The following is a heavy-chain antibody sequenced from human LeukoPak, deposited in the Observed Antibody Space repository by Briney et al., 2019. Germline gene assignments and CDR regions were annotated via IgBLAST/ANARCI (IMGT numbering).Heavy chain of an antibody. D-gene: IGHD3-22*01. CDR2: INWNGGST. Sequence: GGSLRLSCAASGFTFSSYGMSWVRQAPGKGLEWVSGINWNGGSTGYADSVKGRFTISRDNAKNSLYLQMNSLRAEDTALYYCARDHDSSGYLDYWGQGTLVTVSA. V-gene: IGHV3-20*04. J-gene: IGHJ4*02. CDR1: GFTFSSYG. CDR3: ARDHDSSGYLDY.